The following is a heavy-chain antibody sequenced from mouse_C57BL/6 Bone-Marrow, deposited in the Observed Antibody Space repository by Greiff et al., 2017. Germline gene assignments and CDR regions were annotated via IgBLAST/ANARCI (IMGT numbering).Heavy chain of an antibody. D-gene: IGHD1-1*01. CDR1: GFSLTSSG. V-gene: IGHV2-5*01. J-gene: IGHJ3*01. CDR3: AKSPTGSSYPAY. Sequence: QVQLQQSGPGLVQPSQSLSITCTVSGFSLTSSGVHWVRQSPGKGLEWLGVIWRGGSTDYNAAFMSRLSITKDNSKSQVFFKMNSLQADDTAIYYCAKSPTGSSYPAYWGQGTLVTVSA. CDR2: IWRGGST.